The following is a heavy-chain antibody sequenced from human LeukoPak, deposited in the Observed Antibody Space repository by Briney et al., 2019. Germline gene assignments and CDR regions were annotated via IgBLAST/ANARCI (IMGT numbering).Heavy chain of an antibody. Sequence: PGGSLRLSCAASGFTFSSYGMHWVRQAPGKGLEWVSLIYSDGTTYYADSVKGRFTTSRDNSKNTLYLQMDSLRAEDTAVYFCATRAEGSYYGSGSYYGMDVWGQGTTVTVSS. CDR3: ATRAEGSYYGSGSYYGMDV. CDR1: GFTFSSYG. D-gene: IGHD3-10*01. CDR2: IYSDGTT. V-gene: IGHV3-66*01. J-gene: IGHJ6*02.